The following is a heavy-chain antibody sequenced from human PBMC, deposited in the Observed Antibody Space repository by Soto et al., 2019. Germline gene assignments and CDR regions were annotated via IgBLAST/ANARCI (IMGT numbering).Heavy chain of an antibody. CDR1: GYTFTSYA. Sequence: GASVKVSCKASGYTFTSYAISWVRQAPGQGLEWMGGIIPIFGTANYAQKFQGRVTITADESTSTAYMELSSLRSEDTAVYYCARSTREWLASYYGMDVWGQGTTVTVSS. CDR3: ARSTREWLASYYGMDV. V-gene: IGHV1-69*13. CDR2: IIPIFGTA. D-gene: IGHD6-19*01. J-gene: IGHJ6*02.